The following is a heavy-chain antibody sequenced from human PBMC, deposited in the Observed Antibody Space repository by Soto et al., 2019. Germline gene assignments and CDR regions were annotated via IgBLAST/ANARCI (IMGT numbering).Heavy chain of an antibody. CDR1: GFTFSSYW. V-gene: IGHV3-7*01. CDR2: IKQDGSEK. D-gene: IGHD3-22*01. CDR3: AREGHYYDSSGYYPSRVGAFDI. Sequence: GGSLRLSCAASGFTFSSYWMSWVRQAPGKGLEWVANIKQDGSEKYYVDSVKGRFTISRDNAENSLYLQMNSLRAEDTAVYYCAREGHYYDSSGYYPSRVGAFDIWGQGTMVTVSS. J-gene: IGHJ3*02.